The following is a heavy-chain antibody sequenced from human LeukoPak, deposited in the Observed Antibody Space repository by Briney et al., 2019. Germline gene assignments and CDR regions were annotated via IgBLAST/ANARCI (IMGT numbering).Heavy chain of an antibody. CDR2: IYNSGST. CDR3: ARVRSNWFDP. V-gene: IGHV4-59*01. CDR1: GGSITSYY. Sequence: SETLSLTCTVSGGSITSYYWSWIRQPPGKGLEWIGNIYNSGSTNYNPSLKSRVTISVDTSKNQFSLKVSSVTAADTAVYYCARVRSNWFDPWGQGTLVTVSS. J-gene: IGHJ5*02.